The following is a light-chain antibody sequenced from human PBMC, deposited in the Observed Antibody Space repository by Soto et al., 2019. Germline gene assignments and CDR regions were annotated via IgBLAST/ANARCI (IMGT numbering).Light chain of an antibody. Sequence: VLTQPPSVSVAPGQTATITCGGKNIGSKSVHWHQHKPGQAPVLVVYDDSDRPSGIPERFSGSNSGNTATLTISGVEAGDEADYYCQVWDSSSGQVFGGGTKLTVL. V-gene: IGLV3-21*02. J-gene: IGLJ3*02. CDR2: DDS. CDR1: NIGSKS. CDR3: QVWDSSSGQV.